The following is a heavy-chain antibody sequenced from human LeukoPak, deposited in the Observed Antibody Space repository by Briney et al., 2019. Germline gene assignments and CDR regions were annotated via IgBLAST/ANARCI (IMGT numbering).Heavy chain of an antibody. D-gene: IGHD2-15*01. CDR3: ARHIVVVREYYYFGMDV. V-gene: IGHV1-18*01. Sequence: ASVKVSCKASGYTFSNYGISWVRQAPGQGLEWIGWIHSNNGNTNYAQRLQGRVTMTTDPSTSTAYMELRSLRSDGTAVYYCARHIVVVREYYYFGMDVWGQGTTVTVSS. CDR2: IHSNNGNT. J-gene: IGHJ6*01. CDR1: GYTFSNYG.